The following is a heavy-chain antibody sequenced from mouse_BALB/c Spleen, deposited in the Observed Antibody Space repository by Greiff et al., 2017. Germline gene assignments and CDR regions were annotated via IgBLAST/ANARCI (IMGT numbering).Heavy chain of an antibody. J-gene: IGHJ4*01. CDR2: ISSGGST. Sequence: DVHLVESGGGLVKPGGSLKLSCAASGFTFSSYAMSWVRQTPEKRLEWVASISSGGSTYYPDSVKGRFTISRDNARNILYLQMSSLRSEDTAMYYCARGEFLYYAMDYWGQGTSVTVSS. V-gene: IGHV5-6-5*01. CDR1: GFTFSSYA. CDR3: ARGEFLYYAMDY.